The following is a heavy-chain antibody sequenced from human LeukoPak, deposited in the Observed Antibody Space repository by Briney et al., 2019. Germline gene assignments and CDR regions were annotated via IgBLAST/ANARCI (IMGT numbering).Heavy chain of an antibody. CDR2: INHSGST. CDR3: ARGPSGRHHCFDP. J-gene: IGHJ5*02. CDR1: GGSFSGYY. Sequence: PSETLSLTSAVYGGSFSGYYWSWIRQPPGKGLEWIGEINHSGSTNYNPSLKSRVTISVDTSKNQFSLKLSSVTAADTAVYYCARGPSGRHHCFDPWGQGTLVTVSS. D-gene: IGHD4/OR15-4a*01. V-gene: IGHV4-34*01.